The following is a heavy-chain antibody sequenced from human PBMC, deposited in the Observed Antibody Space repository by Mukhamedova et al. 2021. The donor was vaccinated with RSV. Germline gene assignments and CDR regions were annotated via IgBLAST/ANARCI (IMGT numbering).Heavy chain of an antibody. CDR1: TYY. D-gene: IGHD1-1*01. J-gene: IGHJ4*02. CDR3: ATYWMGNFDY. V-gene: IGHV4-59*13. CDR2: IFYTGTT. Sequence: TYYWSWIRQPPGKGLEWIGYIFYTGTTYYNPSVNSRVTMSVDTSKNQFSLKLSSVTPADTAVYYCATYWMGNFDYWGQGTRV.